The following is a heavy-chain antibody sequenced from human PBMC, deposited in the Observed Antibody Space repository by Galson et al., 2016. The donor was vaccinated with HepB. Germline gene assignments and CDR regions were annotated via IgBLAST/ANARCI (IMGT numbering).Heavy chain of an antibody. Sequence: SLRLSCAASGFTFGDNAMSWFRQAPGKGLEWVGFIRSKAYGGTTEYAASVKGRFTISRDDSKSIAYLQMNSLKTEDTAVYYCTSPFYGGNSGRFGLGADYWGQGTLVTVSS. CDR3: TSPFYGGNSGRFGLGADY. CDR1: GFTFGDNA. J-gene: IGHJ4*02. V-gene: IGHV3-49*03. CDR2: IRSKAYGGTT. D-gene: IGHD4-23*01.